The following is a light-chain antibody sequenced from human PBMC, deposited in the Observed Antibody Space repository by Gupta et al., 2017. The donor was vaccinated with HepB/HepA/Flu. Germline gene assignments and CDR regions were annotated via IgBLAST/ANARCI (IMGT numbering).Light chain of an antibody. Sequence: QSVLTQPPSVSEAPRQRVTISCSGGISNIGNNAVNWYQQLPGKAPKLLIYSDNLLASGVSDRFSGSKSGNSASLAISGLQSEDEADYYCSTRDDRLNGVIFGGGTKLTVL. J-gene: IGLJ2*01. CDR3: STRDDRLNGVI. CDR1: ISNIGNNA. V-gene: IGLV1-36*01. CDR2: SDN.